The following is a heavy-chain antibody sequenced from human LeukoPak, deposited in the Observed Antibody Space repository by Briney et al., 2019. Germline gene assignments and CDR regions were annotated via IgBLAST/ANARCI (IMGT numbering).Heavy chain of an antibody. J-gene: IGHJ4*02. Sequence: GGSLRLSCAASGFTFRDAGMSWVRQAPGKGLEWVGRIRSETDGGTTDYAAPVKGRFTISRDDSKSTVYLQMSSLKIEDTAVYFCAHRDTAMVRVDYWGQGTLVTVSS. CDR1: GFTFRDAG. D-gene: IGHD5-18*01. V-gene: IGHV3-15*01. CDR2: IRSETDGGTT. CDR3: AHRDTAMVRVDY.